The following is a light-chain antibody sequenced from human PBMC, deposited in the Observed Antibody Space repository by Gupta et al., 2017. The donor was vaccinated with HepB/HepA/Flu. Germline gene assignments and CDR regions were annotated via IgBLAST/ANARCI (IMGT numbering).Light chain of an antibody. V-gene: IGKV3-20*01. CDR2: GAS. Sequence: EIVLTQSPGTLSLSPGETATLSCRASQSISSTYLAWYQQKPGQAPRLLIYGASSRATGIPDRFSGSGSGTDFTLTISRLEPEDFAVYYCQQCASSPVFTFGPWTKVDI. CDR3: QQCASSPVFT. CDR1: QSISSTY. J-gene: IGKJ3*01.